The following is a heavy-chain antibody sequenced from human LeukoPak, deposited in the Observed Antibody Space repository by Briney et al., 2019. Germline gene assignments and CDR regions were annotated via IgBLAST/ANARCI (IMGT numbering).Heavy chain of an antibody. CDR2: ISGSGGST. CDR3: AKDSIAVAGLFDY. J-gene: IGHJ4*02. Sequence: HAGGSLRLSCAASGFTFSSYAMSWVGQAPGKGLDWVSAISGSGGSTYYADSVKGRFTISRDNSKNTLYLQMNSLRAEDTAVYYCAKDSIAVAGLFDYWGQGTLVTVSS. D-gene: IGHD6-19*01. CDR1: GFTFSSYA. V-gene: IGHV3-23*01.